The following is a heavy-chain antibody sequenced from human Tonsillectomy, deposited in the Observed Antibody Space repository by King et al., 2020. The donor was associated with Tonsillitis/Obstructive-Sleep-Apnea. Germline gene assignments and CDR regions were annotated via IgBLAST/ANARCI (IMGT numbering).Heavy chain of an antibody. CDR3: ALGVTIHEHYYHYYYMDV. Sequence: VQLVESGGGLVQPGGSLRLSCAASGFTVSSNYMSWVRQAPGKGLEWVSLIYSGGSTYYADSVKGRFTISRDNSKNTLYLQMNSLRDEDTAVYYCALGVTIHEHYYHYYYMDVWGKGTTVTVSS. J-gene: IGHJ6*03. CDR1: GFTVSSNY. D-gene: IGHD5-12*01. V-gene: IGHV3-66*01. CDR2: IYSGGST.